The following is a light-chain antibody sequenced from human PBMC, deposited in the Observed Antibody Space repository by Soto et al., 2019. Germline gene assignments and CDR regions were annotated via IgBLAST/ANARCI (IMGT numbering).Light chain of an antibody. CDR1: QRVCSN. CDR3: QQYNNWPPTWT. V-gene: IGKV3-15*01. Sequence: EILITQFSTTLSVSPGARTTLSCRARQRVCSNLAWYQQKPGQAPRLLIYGVSTRATDIPARFSGSGSGTEFTLTISSLQSEDFAVYYCQQYNNWPPTWTFGQGTKVDIK. CDR2: GVS. J-gene: IGKJ1*01.